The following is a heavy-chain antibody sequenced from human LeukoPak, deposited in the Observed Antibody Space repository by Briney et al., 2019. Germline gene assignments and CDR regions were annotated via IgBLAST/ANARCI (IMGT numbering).Heavy chain of an antibody. Sequence: GASVKVSCKASGYTFTSYGISWVRQAPGQGLEWMGWISAYNGNTNYAQKLQGRVTMTTDTSTSTAYMELRSLRSDDTAVYYCARDRERVVASMGYYWGQETLVTVSS. V-gene: IGHV1-18*01. J-gene: IGHJ4*02. CDR1: GYTFTSYG. CDR3: ARDRERVVASMGYY. D-gene: IGHD5-12*01. CDR2: ISAYNGNT.